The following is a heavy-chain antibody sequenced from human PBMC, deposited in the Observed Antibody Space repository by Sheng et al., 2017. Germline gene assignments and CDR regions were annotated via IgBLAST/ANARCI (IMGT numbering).Heavy chain of an antibody. D-gene: IGHD2-21*01. CDR1: GDSISSTNYY. CDR2: IYSGGXT. CDR3: ARAGIYSSYTFDY. Sequence: QLQLQESGPGLVKPSQTLSLTCTVSGDSISSTNYYWGWIRQPAGKGLEWIGRIYSGGXTNYSPSLKTRLTISVDTSKNQFSLKLSSVTAADTAVYYCARAGIYSSYTFDYWSQGTLVTVSS. J-gene: IGHJ4*02. V-gene: IGHV4-61*02.